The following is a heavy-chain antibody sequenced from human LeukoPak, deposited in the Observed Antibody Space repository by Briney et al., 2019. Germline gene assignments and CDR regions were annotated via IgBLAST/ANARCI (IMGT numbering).Heavy chain of an antibody. D-gene: IGHD6-13*01. J-gene: IGHJ4*02. CDR3: AREAGGYSSSSFDY. Sequence: SVKVSCKASGGTFSSYAISWVRQAPGQGLEWMGGIIPIFGTANHAQKFQGRVTITADESTSTAYMELSSLRSEDTAVYYCAREAGGYSSSSFDYWGQGTLVTVSS. V-gene: IGHV1-69*13. CDR2: IIPIFGTA. CDR1: GGTFSSYA.